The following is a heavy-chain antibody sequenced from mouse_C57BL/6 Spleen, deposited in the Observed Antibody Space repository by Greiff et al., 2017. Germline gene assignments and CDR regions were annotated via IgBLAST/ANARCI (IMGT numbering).Heavy chain of an antibody. CDR2: INPSNGGT. V-gene: IGHV1-53*01. CDR1: GYTFTSYW. Sequence: VQLQQPGTELVKPGASVKLSCKASGYTFTSYWMHWVKQRPGQGLEWIGNINPSNGGTNYNEKFKSKATLTVDKSSSTAYMQLSSLTSEDSAVIYCAKETPSQATLAYWGQGTLVTVSA. D-gene: IGHD3-2*02. J-gene: IGHJ3*01. CDR3: AKETPSQATLAY.